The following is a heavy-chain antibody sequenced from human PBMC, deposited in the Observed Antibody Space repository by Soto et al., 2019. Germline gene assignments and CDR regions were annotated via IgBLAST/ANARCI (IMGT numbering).Heavy chain of an antibody. CDR2: ISFDGSNE. D-gene: IGHD3-22*01. CDR1: GFTFRSYG. Sequence: QVQLVESGGGVVQPGRSLRLSCAVSGFTFRSYGMHWVRQAPGKGLEWVAVISFDGSNEYYADSVKGRFTISRDNSKSTLYLQMNSVRTEDTAVYYCAKDQGDSSGYSNWFDPWGQGTLVTVSS. J-gene: IGHJ5*02. V-gene: IGHV3-30*18. CDR3: AKDQGDSSGYSNWFDP.